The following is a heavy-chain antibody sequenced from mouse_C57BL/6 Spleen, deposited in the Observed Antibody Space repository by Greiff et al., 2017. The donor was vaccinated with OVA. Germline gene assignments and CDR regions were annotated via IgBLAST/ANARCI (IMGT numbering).Heavy chain of an antibody. CDR3: ARSNSNYWYFDV. J-gene: IGHJ1*03. Sequence: QVQLQQPGAELVKPGASVKLSCKASGYTFTSYWMHWVKQRPGRGLEWIGRIVPNSGGTKYNEKFKSKATLTVDKPSSTAYMQLSSLTSEDSAVYYCARSNSNYWYFDVWGTGTTVTVSS. CDR2: IVPNSGGT. CDR1: GYTFTSYW. D-gene: IGHD2-5*01. V-gene: IGHV1-72*01.